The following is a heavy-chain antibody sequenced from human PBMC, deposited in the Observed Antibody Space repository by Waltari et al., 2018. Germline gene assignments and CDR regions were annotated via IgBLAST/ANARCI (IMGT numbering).Heavy chain of an antibody. Sequence: DVQLVETGGGLIQPGGSLRLSCAASGFTVNNNYMGWVRQAPGRGLEWVTVIYDGDTTFYSDSVKGRFTVSTDASKNTLFLQMNSLRADDTAVYYCAVLRCLRWFVDYWGQGLPVTVSS. CDR3: AVLRCLRWFVDY. V-gene: IGHV3-53*02. CDR1: GFTVNNNY. J-gene: IGHJ4*02. CDR2: IYDGDTT. D-gene: IGHD3-3*01.